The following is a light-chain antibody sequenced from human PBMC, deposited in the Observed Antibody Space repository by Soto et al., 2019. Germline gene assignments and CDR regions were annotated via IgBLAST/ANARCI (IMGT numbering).Light chain of an antibody. Sequence: QLVLTQPPSVSGAPGQRVTISCTGGSSNIGAGYDVHWYQQPPGTAPKLLIYVNNNRPSGVPDRFSGSKSGFSASLAITGLQAEDEADYYCQSYDSGLSGYVFGTGTKLTVL. CDR3: QSYDSGLSGYV. J-gene: IGLJ1*01. CDR1: SSNIGAGYD. CDR2: VNN. V-gene: IGLV1-40*01.